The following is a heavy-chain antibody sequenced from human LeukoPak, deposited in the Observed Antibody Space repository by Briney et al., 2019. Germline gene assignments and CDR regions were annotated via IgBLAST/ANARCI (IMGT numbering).Heavy chain of an antibody. CDR1: GFTVSSNY. CDR2: IYSCGST. J-gene: IGHJ4*02. V-gene: IGHV3-53*01. D-gene: IGHD3-3*01. CDR3: ARGGFTNLGDY. Sequence: GGSLRLSCAASGFTVSSNYMSWVRQAPGKGLEWVSVIYSCGSTYYADSVKGRFTISRDNSKNTLYLQMNSLRAEDTAVYYCARGGFTNLGDYWGQGTLVTVSS.